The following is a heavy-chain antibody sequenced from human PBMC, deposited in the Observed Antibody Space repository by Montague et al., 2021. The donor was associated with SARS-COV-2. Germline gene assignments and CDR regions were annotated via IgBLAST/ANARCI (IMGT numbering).Heavy chain of an antibody. CDR1: GGSIRSSSFY. D-gene: IGHD3-3*01. CDR2: ISSSGYT. V-gene: IGHV4-39*01. CDR3: ARGYDDYLDF. Sequence: SETLSLTCTVSGGSIRSSSFYWGWIRQPPGKGLEWIGSISSSGYTYYNPSLKSRVTIFVDTSKNQFSLKLSSVTAADTAVYYCARGYDDYLDFWGQGNLVTVSS. J-gene: IGHJ4*02.